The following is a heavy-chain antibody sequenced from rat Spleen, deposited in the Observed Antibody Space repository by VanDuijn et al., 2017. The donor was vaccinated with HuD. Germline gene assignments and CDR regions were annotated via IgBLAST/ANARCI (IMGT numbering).Heavy chain of an antibody. Sequence: EVQLQESGPGLVKPSQSLSLTCSVTGHSITSSYRWNWIRKFPGNKMEWIGHISYSGSTSYNPSLKSRISITRDTSKNQFFLQLNSVTTEDTATYYCARWAGSEGFAYWGQGTLVTVSS. J-gene: IGHJ3*01. D-gene: IGHD1-4*01. CDR3: ARWAGSEGFAY. CDR1: GHSITSSY. V-gene: IGHV3-1*01. CDR2: ISYSGST.